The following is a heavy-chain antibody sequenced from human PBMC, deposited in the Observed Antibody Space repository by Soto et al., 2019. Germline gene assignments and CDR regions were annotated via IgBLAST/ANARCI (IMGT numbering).Heavy chain of an antibody. CDR3: ARDLGPGGMEGDGAFDI. CDR2: ISYDGSNK. CDR1: GFTFSSYA. V-gene: IGHV3-30-3*01. D-gene: IGHD3-16*01. J-gene: IGHJ3*02. Sequence: QVQLVESGGGVVQPGRSLRLSCAASGFTFSSYAMHWVRQAPGKGLEWVAVISYDGSNKYYADSVKGRFTISRDNSKNTLYRQMNSLRAEDTAVYYCARDLGPGGMEGDGAFDIWGQGTMVTVSS.